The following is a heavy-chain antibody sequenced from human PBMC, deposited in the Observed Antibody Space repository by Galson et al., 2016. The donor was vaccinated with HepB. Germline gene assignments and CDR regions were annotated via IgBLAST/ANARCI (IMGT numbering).Heavy chain of an antibody. Sequence: LRLSCAASGFIFRNHDIHWVRQATGKRLEWVSAVDIHGVPYYSDSVKGRFTVSRENSKNSLYLEMNSLGAGDTAIYYCAREVGQLGYWYFDLWGRGSLVTVSS. CDR1: GFIFRNHD. CDR3: AREVGQLGYWYFDL. J-gene: IGHJ2*01. CDR2: VDIHGVP. V-gene: IGHV3-13*05. D-gene: IGHD5-24*01.